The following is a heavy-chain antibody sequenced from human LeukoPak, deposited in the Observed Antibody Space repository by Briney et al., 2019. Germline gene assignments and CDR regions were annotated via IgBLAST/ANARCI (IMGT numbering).Heavy chain of an antibody. D-gene: IGHD5-24*01. J-gene: IGHJ4*02. CDR3: ARDGMAVFDL. CDR2: ISGSGGST. Sequence: GGSLRLSCAASGFTFSSYAMSWVRQAPGKGLEWVSAISGSGGSTYYADYVKGRFTISRDNSKNTLYLQMNSLTTEDTAVYYCARDGMAVFDLWGQGALVTVSS. CDR1: GFTFSSYA. V-gene: IGHV3-23*01.